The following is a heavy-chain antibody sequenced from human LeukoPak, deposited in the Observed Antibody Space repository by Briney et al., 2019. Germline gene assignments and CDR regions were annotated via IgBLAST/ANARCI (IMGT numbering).Heavy chain of an antibody. D-gene: IGHD1-26*01. CDR1: GYTFSSYG. V-gene: IGHV1-18*01. Sequence: ASVKVSCKASGYTFSSYGIDWVRQAPGQGLEWMAWISAYNGKTNYAQNFQGRVTMTTDTSTSTAYMELRSLRSDDTAVYYCARHQGELRFFYYGMDVWGQGTTVTVSS. J-gene: IGHJ6*02. CDR2: ISAYNGKT. CDR3: ARHQGELRFFYYGMDV.